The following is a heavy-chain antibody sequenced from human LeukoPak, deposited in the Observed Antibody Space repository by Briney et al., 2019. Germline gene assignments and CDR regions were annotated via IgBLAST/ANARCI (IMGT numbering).Heavy chain of an antibody. CDR3: AGHDWFDT. Sequence: GGSLRLSCAASGFIVSSNYMSWVRQAPGKGLEWVSVIYTGGNTYYADFVKGRFIISRDNSKNTLYLQMNNLRVEDTAVYYCAGHDWFDTWGKGTLVTVSS. CDR2: IYTGGNT. CDR1: GFIVSSNY. V-gene: IGHV3-53*01. J-gene: IGHJ5*02.